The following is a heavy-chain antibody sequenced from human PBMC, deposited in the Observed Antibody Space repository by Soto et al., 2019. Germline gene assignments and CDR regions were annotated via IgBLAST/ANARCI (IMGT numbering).Heavy chain of an antibody. V-gene: IGHV4-31*02. CDR1: GGPVRGDDLY. Sequence: SGNLSHTSVVSGGPVRGDDLYWCWIRHLPRQGLEWIANVYHTGTTYYNPSLKSRVSMSVDTSQNQFSLILASVTAADTAVYYWARAFLSDYNRSDYHYYFDLEVLGQGTLVT. J-gene: IGHJ6*01. D-gene: IGHD3-16*01. CDR2: VYHTGTT. CDR3: ARAFLSDYNRSDYHYYFDLEV.